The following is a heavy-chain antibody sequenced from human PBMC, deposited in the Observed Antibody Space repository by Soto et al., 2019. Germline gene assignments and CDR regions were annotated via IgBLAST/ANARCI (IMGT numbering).Heavy chain of an antibody. D-gene: IGHD3-9*01. CDR2: IDWDDDK. J-gene: IGHJ6*02. V-gene: IGHV2-70*01. CDR1: GFSLSTSGMR. Sequence: SGPTLVNPTQTLTLTCTFSGFSLSTSGMRVSWIRQPPGKALEWLALIDWDDDKYYSTSLKTRLTISKDTSKNQVVLTMTNMDPVDTATYYCARTPGGYDILTGYYYYYGMDVWGQGTTVTVSS. CDR3: ARTPGGYDILTGYYYYYGMDV.